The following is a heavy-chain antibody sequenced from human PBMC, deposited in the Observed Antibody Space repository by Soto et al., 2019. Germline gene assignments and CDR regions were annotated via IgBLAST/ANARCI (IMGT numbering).Heavy chain of an antibody. D-gene: IGHD3-10*01. V-gene: IGHV3-74*01. CDR1: GFNFSPYW. CDR3: ARDRGYPDSFDT. CDR2: IGGGGFTT. Sequence: EVQLVESGGGLVQPGESLRLSCAASGFNFSPYWMHWVRQAPGKGLEWISHIGGGGFTTIYADSVKGRFTISRDDAKSTLYLQMNSLGSEDTPVYYCARDRGYPDSFDTWGQGTVVTVSS. J-gene: IGHJ3*02.